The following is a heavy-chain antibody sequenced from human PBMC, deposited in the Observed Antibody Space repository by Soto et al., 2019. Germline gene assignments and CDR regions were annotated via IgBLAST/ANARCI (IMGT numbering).Heavy chain of an antibody. V-gene: IGHV3-33*01. CDR1: GFTFSSYG. CDR3: ARDRGEQLASYYMDV. Sequence: QVQLVESGGGVVQPGRSLRLSCAASGFTFSSYGMHWVRQAPGKGLEWVAVIWYDGSNKYYADSVKGRFTISRDNSKNTLYLQMNSLRAEETAVYYCARDRGEQLASYYMDVWGKGTTVTVSS. J-gene: IGHJ6*03. CDR2: IWYDGSNK. D-gene: IGHD6-6*01.